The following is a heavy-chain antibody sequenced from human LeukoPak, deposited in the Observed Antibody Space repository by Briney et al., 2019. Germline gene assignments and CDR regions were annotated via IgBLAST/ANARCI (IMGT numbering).Heavy chain of an antibody. Sequence: GGSLRLSCAASGFTFDDYAMHWVRQTPGKGLEWVSGISWNSGSIGYADSVKGRFTISRDNSKNTLYLQMNSLRAEDTAVYYCAKSGLNRFDYWGQGTLVTVSS. J-gene: IGHJ4*02. CDR2: ISWNSGSI. CDR1: GFTFDDYA. CDR3: AKSGLNRFDY. D-gene: IGHD2-15*01. V-gene: IGHV3-9*01.